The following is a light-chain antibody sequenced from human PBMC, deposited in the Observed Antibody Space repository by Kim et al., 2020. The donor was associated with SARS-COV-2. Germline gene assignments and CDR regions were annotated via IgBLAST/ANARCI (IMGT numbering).Light chain of an antibody. CDR1: QSVGSN. CDR3: QQYNNWPYT. CDR2: GAS. V-gene: IGKV3-15*01. J-gene: IGKJ2*01. Sequence: SVSPGERATLSCRASQSVGSNLAWYQQKPGQAPRLLIYGASTRATGFPARFSGSGSGTEFTLTISSLQSEDFAVYYCQQYNNWPYTFGQGTKLEI.